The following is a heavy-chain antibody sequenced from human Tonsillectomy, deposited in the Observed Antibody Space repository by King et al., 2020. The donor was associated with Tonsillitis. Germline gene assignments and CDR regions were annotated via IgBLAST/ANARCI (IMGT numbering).Heavy chain of an antibody. D-gene: IGHD3-3*01. J-gene: IGHJ5*02. CDR1: GGSISTSGYY. CDR2: IYSSGST. Sequence: QLQESGPGLVKPSETLSLTCTVSGGSISTSGYYWAWIRQPPGKGLEWIGNIYSSGSTYYNPSFKSRVAMSVDTSKNQFSLRLSSVTAADTAVYYCARAAVNYQYDLWRGARSLNWLDPWSQGTLVSVSS. CDR3: ARAAVNYQYDLWRGARSLNWLDP. V-gene: IGHV4-39*01.